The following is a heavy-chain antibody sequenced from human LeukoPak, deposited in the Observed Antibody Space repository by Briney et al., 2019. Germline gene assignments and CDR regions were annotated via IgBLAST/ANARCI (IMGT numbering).Heavy chain of an antibody. D-gene: IGHD6-6*01. CDR2: INHSGST. J-gene: IGHJ6*03. CDR3: ARGIAARGVGYYYYYMDV. V-gene: IGHV4-34*01. CDR1: DGSFSGYY. Sequence: PSETLSLTCAVYDGSFSGYYWSWIRQPPGKGLEWIGEINHSGSTNYNPSLKSRVTISVDTSKNQFSLKLSSVTAADTAVYYCARGIAARGVGYYYYYMDVWGKGTTVTVSS.